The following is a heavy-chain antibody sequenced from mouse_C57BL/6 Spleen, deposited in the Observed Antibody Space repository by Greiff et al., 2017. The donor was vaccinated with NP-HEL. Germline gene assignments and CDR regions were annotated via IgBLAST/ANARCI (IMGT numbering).Heavy chain of an antibody. CDR1: GYSFTGYY. Sequence: EVQLQESGPELVKPGASVKISCKASGYSFTGYYMNWVKQSPEKSLEWIGEINPSTGGTTYNQKFKAKATLTVDKSSSTAYKQLKSLTSEESAVYYCARNHYYGSTIYAMDYWGQGTSVTVSS. V-gene: IGHV1-42*01. J-gene: IGHJ4*01. D-gene: IGHD1-1*01. CDR3: ARNHYYGSTIYAMDY. CDR2: INPSTGGT.